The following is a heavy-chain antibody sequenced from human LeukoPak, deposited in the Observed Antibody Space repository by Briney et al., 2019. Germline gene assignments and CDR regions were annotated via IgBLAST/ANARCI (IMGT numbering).Heavy chain of an antibody. D-gene: IGHD3-22*01. CDR1: GFTFSTYA. Sequence: GGSLRLSCAASGFTFSTYAMSWVRQAPGKGLEWVSSISSSGDRTFYADSVKDRFTISRDNSENTLYLQMSKLRAEDTAVYYCAKDRPNYHESNGHYYRPNGDYWGQGTLVTVSS. CDR2: ISSSGDRT. CDR3: AKDRPNYHESNGHYYRPNGDY. J-gene: IGHJ4*02. V-gene: IGHV3-23*01.